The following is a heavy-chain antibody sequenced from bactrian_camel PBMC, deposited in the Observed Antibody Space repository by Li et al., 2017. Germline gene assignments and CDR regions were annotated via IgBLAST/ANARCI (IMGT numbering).Heavy chain of an antibody. J-gene: IGHJ4*01. CDR2: IRRYSGTT. CDR3: VRSTDDGGLFGY. D-gene: IGHD1*01. Sequence: QLVESGGGSVQTGGSLRLSCAASGYTGSRYCMGWFRQGPGKEREGIATIRRYSGTTFYADSVKGRFTISQDNAKNTVYLQMNSLKPEDTAVYYCVRSTDDGGLFGYWGQGTQVTVS. CDR1: GYTGSRYC. V-gene: IGHV3S25*01.